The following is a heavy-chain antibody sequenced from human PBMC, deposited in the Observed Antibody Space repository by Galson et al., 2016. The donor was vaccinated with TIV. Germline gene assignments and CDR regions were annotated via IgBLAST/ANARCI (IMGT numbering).Heavy chain of an antibody. V-gene: IGHV3-20*04. CDR1: GYTFAAFD. D-gene: IGHD3-10*01. CDR3: ARVANPDYHGWGSSWKY. J-gene: IGHJ4*02. CDR2: VNWNGVGT. Sequence: SLKLSCAASGYTFAAFDMAWVRQGPGGGLEWIAGVNWNGVGTSYAESLKARFTITRDSANNSVYLQMDSLGAEDTTVYYWARVANPDYHGWGSSWKYWGQGTLVTVSS.